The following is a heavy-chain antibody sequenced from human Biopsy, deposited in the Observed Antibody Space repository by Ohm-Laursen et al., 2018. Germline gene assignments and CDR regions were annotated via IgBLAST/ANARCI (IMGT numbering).Heavy chain of an antibody. CDR1: GGAITSYY. CDR2: VSYSGKA. CDR3: ARDGGHSGWYEGGMDV. Sequence: GTLSLTCTVSGGAITSYYWSWTRQPPGKGLEWIGYVSYSGKADYNPSLKSRVTISLDKSTNQLSLKLRSVTAADTAVYYCARDGGHSGWYEGGMDVWGQGTTVTVSS. J-gene: IGHJ6*02. V-gene: IGHV4-59*01. D-gene: IGHD6-19*01.